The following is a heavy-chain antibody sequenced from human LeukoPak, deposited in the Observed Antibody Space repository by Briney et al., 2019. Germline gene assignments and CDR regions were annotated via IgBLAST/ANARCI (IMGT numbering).Heavy chain of an antibody. V-gene: IGHV4-31*03. CDR1: GGSISSGGYY. CDR2: IYYSGST. Sequence: SQTLSLTCTVPGGSISSGGYYWSWSRQHPGKGLEGIGYIYYSGSTYYNPSLKSRVTISVDTSKNQFSLKLSSVTAADTAVYYCARSFRNYFVDYWGQGTLVTVSS. D-gene: IGHD1-14*01. J-gene: IGHJ4*02. CDR3: ARSFRNYFVDY.